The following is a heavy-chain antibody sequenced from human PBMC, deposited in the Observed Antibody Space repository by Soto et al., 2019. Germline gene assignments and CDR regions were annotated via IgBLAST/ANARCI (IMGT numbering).Heavy chain of an antibody. CDR2: MNPNSGNT. CDR1: GYTFTSYY. D-gene: IGHD3-10*01. Sequence: GASVKVSCKASGYTFTSYYINWVRQATGQGLEWLGWMNPNSGNTGYAQKFQGRVTMTRNTSISTAYMELSSLRSEDTAVYYCARGSSPRLWFGATYYYYMDVWGKGTTVTVSS. CDR3: ARGSSPRLWFGATYYYYMDV. J-gene: IGHJ6*03. V-gene: IGHV1-8*01.